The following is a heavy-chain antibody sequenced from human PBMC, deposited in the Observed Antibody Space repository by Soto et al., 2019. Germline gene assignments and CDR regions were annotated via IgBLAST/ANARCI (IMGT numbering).Heavy chain of an antibody. CDR2: IISIFGTA. CDR1: VVTVSSYS. Sequence: SLKRACTTYVVTVSSYSISCVRQAPGQGLEWVGGIISIFGTANYAQKLQGRVTITADESTSTAYMELSSLRSEDTAVYYCAAGGPPGIAVAGTDYWGQGTLVTVSS. CDR3: AAGGPPGIAVAGTDY. D-gene: IGHD6-19*01. J-gene: IGHJ4*02. V-gene: IGHV1-69*13.